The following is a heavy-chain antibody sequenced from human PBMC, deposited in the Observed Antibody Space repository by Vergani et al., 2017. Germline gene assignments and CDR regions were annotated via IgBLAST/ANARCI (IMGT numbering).Heavy chain of an antibody. CDR2: IYTSGRT. D-gene: IGHD1-1*01. J-gene: IGHJ4*02. V-gene: IGHV4-61*02. Sequence: QVQLQESGPGLVKPSQTLSLTCTVSGGSISSGSYYWSWIRQPAGKGLEWIGRIYTSGRTNYNPSLKSRVTISVDTSKNQFSLKLSSVTAADTAVYYCARHGYNWNGAQYYFDYWGQGTLVTVSS. CDR1: GGSISSGSYY. CDR3: ARHGYNWNGAQYYFDY.